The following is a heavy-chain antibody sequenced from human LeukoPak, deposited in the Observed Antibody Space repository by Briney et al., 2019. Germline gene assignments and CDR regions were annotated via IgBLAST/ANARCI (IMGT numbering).Heavy chain of an antibody. J-gene: IGHJ6*02. Sequence: SETLSLTCTISGGSISSYYWSWIRQPPEKGLDWIRYIYYSGSTNYNPSLKSRVTMSVDTSKNQFSLKLSSVTAADTAVYYCARGTVVFGMDVWGQGTTVTVSS. V-gene: IGHV4-59*01. CDR1: GGSISSYY. CDR3: ARGTVVFGMDV. D-gene: IGHD2-15*01. CDR2: IYYSGST.